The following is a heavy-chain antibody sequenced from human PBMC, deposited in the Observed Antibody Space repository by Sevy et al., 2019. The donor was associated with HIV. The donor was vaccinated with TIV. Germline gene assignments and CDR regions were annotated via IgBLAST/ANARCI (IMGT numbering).Heavy chain of an antibody. CDR1: GFTFSSYA. J-gene: IGHJ6*03. Sequence: GESLKISCAASGFTFSSYAMSWVHQAPGKGLEWVSAISGSGGSTYYADSVKGRFTISRDNSKNTLYLQMNSLRAEDTAVYYCAKDGFKPSVGDENYYYYYMDVWGKGTTVTVSS. CDR3: AKDGFKPSVGDENYYYYYMDV. CDR2: ISGSGGST. D-gene: IGHD3-16*01. V-gene: IGHV3-23*01.